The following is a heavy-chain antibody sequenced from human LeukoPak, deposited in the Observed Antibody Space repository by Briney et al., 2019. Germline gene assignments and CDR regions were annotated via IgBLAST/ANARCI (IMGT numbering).Heavy chain of an antibody. CDR1: GGTFSSYA. J-gene: IGHJ4*02. V-gene: IGHV1-69*13. D-gene: IGHD4-17*01. CDR2: IIPIFGTA. Sequence: ASVKVSCKASGGTFSSYAISWVRQAPGQGLEWMGGIIPIFGTANYAQKFQGRVTITADESTSTAYMELSSLRSEDTAVYYCARYDATATRGFDYWGQGTLVTVPS. CDR3: ARYDATATRGFDY.